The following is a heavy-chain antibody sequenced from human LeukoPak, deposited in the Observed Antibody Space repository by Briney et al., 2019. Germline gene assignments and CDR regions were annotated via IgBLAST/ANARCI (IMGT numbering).Heavy chain of an antibody. Sequence: SGGSLRLSCAASGFTFDDYAMHWVRQAPGKGLERVSGISWNSGSIGYADSVKGRFTISRDSAKNSVYLQMNSLTAEDTAMYYCARDGAFTGPHWWFDLWGRGTLVTVSS. CDR1: GFTFDDYA. CDR2: ISWNSGSI. D-gene: IGHD2-8*02. V-gene: IGHV3-9*01. CDR3: ARDGAFTGPHWWFDL. J-gene: IGHJ2*01.